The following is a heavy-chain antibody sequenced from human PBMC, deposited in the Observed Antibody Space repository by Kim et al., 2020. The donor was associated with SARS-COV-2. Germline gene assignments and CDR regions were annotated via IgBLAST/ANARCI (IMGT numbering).Heavy chain of an antibody. D-gene: IGHD6-13*01. Sequence: SETLSLTCTVSGGSISSSSYYWGWIRQPPGKGLEWIGSIYYSGSTYYNPSLKSRVTISVDTSKNQFSLKLSSVTAADTAVYYCARTSDLAAADYYWGQGT. V-gene: IGHV4-39*01. CDR3: ARTSDLAAADYY. CDR1: GGSISSSSYY. CDR2: IYYSGST. J-gene: IGHJ4*02.